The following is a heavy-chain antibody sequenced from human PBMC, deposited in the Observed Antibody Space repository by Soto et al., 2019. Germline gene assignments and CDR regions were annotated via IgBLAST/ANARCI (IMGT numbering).Heavy chain of an antibody. CDR1: GGSISSYY. J-gene: IGHJ4*02. V-gene: IGHV4-59*08. Sequence: SETLSLTCTVSGGSISSYYWSWIRQPPGKGLEWIGYIHYSGSTKYNPSLKSRGTISADTSKNQFSLKLSSVTAADTAVYYCARGHYDFWSGYFATIDYWGQGTLVTVSS. CDR2: IHYSGST. D-gene: IGHD3-3*01. CDR3: ARGHYDFWSGYFATIDY.